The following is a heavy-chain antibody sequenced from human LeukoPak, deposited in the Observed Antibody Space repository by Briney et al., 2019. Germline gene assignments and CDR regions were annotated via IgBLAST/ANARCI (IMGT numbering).Heavy chain of an antibody. CDR3: AKYWGES. CDR1: GFTFSDYA. Sequence: GGSLKLSCAASGFTFSDYAMSWVRQAPGKGLEWVSVIYSGGGTYYADSVKGRFTISRDNSKNTLYLQMNSLRAEDTAIYYCAKYWGESWGQGTLVTVSS. J-gene: IGHJ1*01. D-gene: IGHD3-16*01. CDR2: IYSGGGT. V-gene: IGHV3-66*01.